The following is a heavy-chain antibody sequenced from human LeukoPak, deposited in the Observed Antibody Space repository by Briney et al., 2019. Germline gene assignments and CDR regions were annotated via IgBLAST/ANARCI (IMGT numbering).Heavy chain of an antibody. Sequence: ASVNVSCKTSGYTFTRHGISWVRQAPGEGLEWMGWISANNGDTNYAQKMQGRLTMTTYTSTSTAYMELRSLSYDDTATYCCARDWPAVIADYWGQGTLVSVSS. CDR3: ARDWPAVIADY. D-gene: IGHD4-11*01. V-gene: IGHV1-18*01. J-gene: IGHJ4*02. CDR2: ISANNGDT. CDR1: GYTFTRHG.